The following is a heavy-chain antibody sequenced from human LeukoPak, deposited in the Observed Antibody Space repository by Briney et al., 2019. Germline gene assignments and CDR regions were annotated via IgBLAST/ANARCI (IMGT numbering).Heavy chain of an antibody. CDR3: ARLPVLTGYYPYYYYYMDV. Sequence: SETLSLTCTVSGGSINSSCWTWIRQPPGKGLEWIGYIYYSGSTNYNPSLKTRVTISVDTSKNQFSLKLSSVTAADTAVYYCARLPVLTGYYPYYYYYMDVWGKGTTVTVSS. D-gene: IGHD3-9*01. V-gene: IGHV4-59*01. CDR2: IYYSGST. CDR1: GGSINSSC. J-gene: IGHJ6*03.